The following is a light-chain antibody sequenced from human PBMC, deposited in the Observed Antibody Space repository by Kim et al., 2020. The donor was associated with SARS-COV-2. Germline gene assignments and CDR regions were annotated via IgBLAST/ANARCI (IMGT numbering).Light chain of an antibody. Sequence: QSVLTQPPSMSGTPGQRVTISCSGSNSNIGVNTVNWYQQRPGTAPKLLIYSNDERPSGVPVRISGSKSDTSASLAISQLQSEDEADYYCAAWDVSLEVPVFGGGTQLTVL. CDR3: AAWDVSLEVPV. V-gene: IGLV1-44*01. CDR2: SND. J-gene: IGLJ3*02. CDR1: NSNIGVNT.